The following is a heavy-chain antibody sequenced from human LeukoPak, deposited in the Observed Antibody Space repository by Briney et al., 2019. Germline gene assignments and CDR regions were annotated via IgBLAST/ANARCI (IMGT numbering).Heavy chain of an antibody. CDR2: IWYDGSNK. CDR3: ARDIRRGKYYSDSSDYGMDV. Sequence: GGSLRLSCAASGFTFSSYGMHWVRQAPGKGLEWVAVIWYDGSNKYYADSVKGRLTISRDNSKNTLYLQMNSLRAEDTAVYYCARDIRRGKYYSDSSDYGMDVWGQGTTVTVSS. D-gene: IGHD3-22*01. J-gene: IGHJ6*02. V-gene: IGHV3-33*01. CDR1: GFTFSSYG.